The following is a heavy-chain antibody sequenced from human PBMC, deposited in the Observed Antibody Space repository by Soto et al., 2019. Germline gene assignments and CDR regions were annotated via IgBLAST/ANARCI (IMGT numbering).Heavy chain of an antibody. CDR1: GCPISSYY. Sequence: SETLSLTCTVSGCPISSYYWSWIRQPPGKGLEWIGYIYYSGSTNYNPSLKSRVTISLDTSKNQFSLKLSSVTAADTAVYYCAREQKTGTPYYYYYIDVWGKGTTVTVSS. D-gene: IGHD1-1*01. V-gene: IGHV4-59*01. CDR2: IYYSGST. J-gene: IGHJ6*03. CDR3: AREQKTGTPYYYYYIDV.